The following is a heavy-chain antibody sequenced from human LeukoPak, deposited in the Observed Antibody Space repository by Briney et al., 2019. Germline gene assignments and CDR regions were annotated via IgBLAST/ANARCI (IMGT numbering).Heavy chain of an antibody. V-gene: IGHV4-39*07. CDR1: GGSISSSSYY. J-gene: IGHJ5*02. CDR2: IYYSGST. CDR3: ARLFSMTTVTTSFKTYNWFDP. Sequence: PSETLSLTCTVSGGSISSSSYYWGWIRQPPGKGLEWIGSIYYSGSTYYNPSLKSRVTISVDTSKNQFSLKLSSVTAADTAVYYCARLFSMTTVTTSFKTYNWFDPWGQGTLVTVSS. D-gene: IGHD4-11*01.